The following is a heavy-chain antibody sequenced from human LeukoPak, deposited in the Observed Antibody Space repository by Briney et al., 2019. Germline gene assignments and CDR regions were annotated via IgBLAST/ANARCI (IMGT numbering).Heavy chain of an antibody. CDR2: ISASGDRT. Sequence: GGSLRLSCAASGFTFRSYAMYWVRQAPGKGLEWVSSISASGDRTKYADPVKGRFTISRDNSKNTLFLQMNSLRAEDSHTAVYYCARMGQYRSSRVYYYFNGMDVWGQGTTVTVSS. V-gene: IGHV3-23*01. J-gene: IGHJ6*02. D-gene: IGHD6-6*01. CDR3: ARMGQYRSSRVYYYFNGMDV. CDR1: GFTFRSYA.